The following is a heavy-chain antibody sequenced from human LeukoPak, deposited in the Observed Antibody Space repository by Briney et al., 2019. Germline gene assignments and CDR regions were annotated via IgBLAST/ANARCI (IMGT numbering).Heavy chain of an antibody. CDR1: GFTFSSYD. CDR3: ARAGYSSSSFDY. J-gene: IGHJ4*02. V-gene: IGHV3-13*01. D-gene: IGHD6-6*01. CDR2: IGTAGDT. Sequence: GGALRLSCAASGFTFSSYDMHWVRQATGKGLEWVSAIGTAGDTYYPGSVKGRFTISRENAKNSLYLQMNSLRAGDTAVYYCARAGYSSSSFDYWGQGTLVTVSS.